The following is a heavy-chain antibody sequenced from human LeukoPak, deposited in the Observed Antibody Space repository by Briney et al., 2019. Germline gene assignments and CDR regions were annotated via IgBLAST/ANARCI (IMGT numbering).Heavy chain of an antibody. V-gene: IGHV3-33*01. CDR3: ARVPYVFDL. CDR2: IWYDGSNK. Sequence: GGSLRLSCAASGFTFSSYGMHWVRQAPGKGLEWVAVIWYDGSNKYYADSVKGRFTISRDNARNTLYLQMNSLRAEDTAVYYCARVPYVFDLWGQGTMVTVSS. CDR1: GFTFSSYG. J-gene: IGHJ3*01.